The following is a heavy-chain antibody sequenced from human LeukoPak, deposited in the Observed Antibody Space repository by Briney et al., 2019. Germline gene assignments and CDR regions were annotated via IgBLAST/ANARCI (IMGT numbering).Heavy chain of an antibody. CDR1: GFTFTSSA. Sequence: ASVKVSCKASGFTFTSSAMQWVRQARGQRLEWIGWIVVGSGNTNYAQKFQERVTITRDMSTSTAYMELSSLRSEDTAVYYCAADRNYYDSSGYSFDYWGQGTLLTVSS. CDR3: AADRNYYDSSGYSFDY. J-gene: IGHJ4*02. CDR2: IVVGSGNT. V-gene: IGHV1-58*02. D-gene: IGHD3-22*01.